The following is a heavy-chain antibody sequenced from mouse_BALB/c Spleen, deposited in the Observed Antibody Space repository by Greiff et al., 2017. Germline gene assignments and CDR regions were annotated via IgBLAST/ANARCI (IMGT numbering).Heavy chain of an antibody. J-gene: IGHJ3*01. D-gene: IGHD1-1*02. CDR3: ARKGGGPWFAY. V-gene: IGHV3-2*02. CDR2: ISYSGST. Sequence: VQLKESGPGLVKPSQSLSLTCTVTGYSITSDYAWNWIRQFPGNKLEWMGYISYSGSTSYNPSLKSRISITRDTSKNQFFLQLNSVTTEDTATYYCARKGGGPWFAYWGQGTLVTVSA. CDR1: GYSITSDYA.